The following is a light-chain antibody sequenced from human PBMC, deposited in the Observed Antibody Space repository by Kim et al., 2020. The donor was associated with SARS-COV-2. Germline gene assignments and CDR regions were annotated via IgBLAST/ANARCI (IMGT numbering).Light chain of an antibody. CDR1: DSDVGLYDR. Sequence: QSALTQPASVSGSPGQSITLSCTGSDSDVGLYDRVSWYQQHTGKAPKLIIYDVTERPSGVSNRFSGSKSDNTASLTISGLQTEDEADYYCLSYRRSYTWVFGGGTQLTVL. V-gene: IGLV2-14*03. J-gene: IGLJ3*02. CDR2: DVT. CDR3: LSYRRSYTWV.